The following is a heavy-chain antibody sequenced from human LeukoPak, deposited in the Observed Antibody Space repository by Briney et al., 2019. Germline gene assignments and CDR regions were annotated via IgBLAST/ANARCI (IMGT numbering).Heavy chain of an antibody. CDR3: AKSLVVVNDPPDY. CDR2: IKHGSSYI. V-gene: IGHV3-7*01. Sequence: GGSLRLSCAASGFTFSTCWMTWVRQAPGKGLEWVAYIKHGSSYIYYVDSVKGRFTISRDNAKSSLYLQMNSLRAEDTAVYYCAKSLVVVNDPPDYWGQGTLVTVSS. J-gene: IGHJ4*02. CDR1: GFTFSTCW. D-gene: IGHD2-21*01.